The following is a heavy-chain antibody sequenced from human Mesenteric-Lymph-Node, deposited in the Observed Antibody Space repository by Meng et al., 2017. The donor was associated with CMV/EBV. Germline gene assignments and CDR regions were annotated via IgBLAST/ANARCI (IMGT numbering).Heavy chain of an antibody. CDR1: GFIFSSYW. J-gene: IGHJ4*02. D-gene: IGHD3-16*01. Sequence: GESLKISCAASGFIFSSYWMSWVRQAPGKGLEWVTFIQYDGSNEYYAGSVKGRFTISRDNSKNTLYLRMNSLRGEDTAVYYCAKDQGRYDRNFDYWGQGTLVTVSS. CDR2: IQYDGSNE. CDR3: AKDQGRYDRNFDY. V-gene: IGHV3-30*02.